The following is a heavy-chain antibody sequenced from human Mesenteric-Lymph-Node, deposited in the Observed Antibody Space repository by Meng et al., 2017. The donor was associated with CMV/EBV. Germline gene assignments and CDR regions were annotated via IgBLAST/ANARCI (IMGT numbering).Heavy chain of an antibody. CDR1: GYTFTSYY. CDR2: INPSGGST. CDR3: ALWGEATVTRRMAPALHAFDI. D-gene: IGHD4-17*01. J-gene: IGHJ3*02. V-gene: IGHV1-46*01. Sequence: ASVKVSCKASGYTFTSYYMHWVRQAPGQGLEWMGIINPSGGSTSYAQKFQGRVTMTRDTSTSTVYMELSSLRSEDTAVYYCALWGEATVTRRMAPALHAFDIWGQGTMVTVSS.